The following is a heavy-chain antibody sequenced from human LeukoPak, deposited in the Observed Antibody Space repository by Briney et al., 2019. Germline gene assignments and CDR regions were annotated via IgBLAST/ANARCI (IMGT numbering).Heavy chain of an antibody. CDR1: GFTFNSYA. CDR2: ITGGGDTT. D-gene: IGHD2-15*01. J-gene: IGHJ4*02. V-gene: IGHV3-23*01. CDR3: AKERSEVVVAATNY. Sequence: GGSLRLSCAASGFTFNSYAMTWVRQAPGKGLEWVSSITGGGDTTYYADSVRGRFTISRDNSKNALSLQINSLRAEDTAVYYCAKERSEVVVAATNYWGQGTLVTVSS.